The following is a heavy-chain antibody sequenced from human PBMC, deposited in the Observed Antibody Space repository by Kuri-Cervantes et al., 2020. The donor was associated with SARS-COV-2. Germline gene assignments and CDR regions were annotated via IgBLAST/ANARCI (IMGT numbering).Heavy chain of an antibody. D-gene: IGHD3-3*01. J-gene: IGHJ4*02. CDR1: GFTFSSYW. CDR2: IKQDGSEK. V-gene: IGHV3-7*05. Sequence: GGSLRLSCAASGFTFSSYWMSWVRQAPGKGLEWVANIKQDGSEKYYVDSVKGRFTISRDNAKNSLYLQMNSLRAEDTAVYYCAKDQWTTIFGVVIDYLDYCGQGTLVTVSS. CDR3: AKDQWTTIFGVVIDYLDY.